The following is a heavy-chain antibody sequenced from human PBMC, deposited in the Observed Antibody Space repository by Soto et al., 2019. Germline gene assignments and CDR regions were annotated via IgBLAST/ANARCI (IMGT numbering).Heavy chain of an antibody. Sequence: QLQLQESGPGLVKPSETLSLTCTVSGGSISSSSYYWGWIRQPPGKGLEWIGSIYYSGSTYYNPSRKSRLTISVDTSKNQFSLKLSSVTAADTAVYYCARHRSDHLFDYWGQGTLVTVSS. CDR1: GGSISSSSYY. CDR3: ARHRSDHLFDY. J-gene: IGHJ4*02. CDR2: IYYSGST. V-gene: IGHV4-39*01.